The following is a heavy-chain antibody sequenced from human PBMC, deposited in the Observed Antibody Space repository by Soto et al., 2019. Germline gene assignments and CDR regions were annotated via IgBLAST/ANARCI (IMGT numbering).Heavy chain of an antibody. CDR2: IIPIFGTA. CDR3: ARASIYGSGWQSSYWYFDL. V-gene: IGHV1-69*01. Sequence: QVQLVQSGAEVKKPGSSVKVSCKAPGGTFSSYAISWVRQAPGQGLEWMGGIIPIFGTANYAQKFQGRVTITADESTSTAYMELSSLRSEDTAVYYCARASIYGSGWQSSYWYFDLWGRGTLVTVSS. CDR1: GGTFSSYA. J-gene: IGHJ2*01. D-gene: IGHD6-19*01.